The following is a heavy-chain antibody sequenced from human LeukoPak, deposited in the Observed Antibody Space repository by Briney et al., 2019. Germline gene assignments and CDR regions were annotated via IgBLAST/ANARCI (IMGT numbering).Heavy chain of an antibody. D-gene: IGHD6-19*01. CDR1: GFTFSRFS. CDR3: ARGYSSPP. Sequence: GGSLRLSCAAPGFTFSRFSMNWVRQAPGKGLEWVSSISSSGSDIFYADSLKGWFTISRDNAKNSLYLQMNSLRAEDTAVYYCARGYSSPPWGQGTLVTVSS. V-gene: IGHV3-21*01. J-gene: IGHJ5*02. CDR2: ISSSGSDI.